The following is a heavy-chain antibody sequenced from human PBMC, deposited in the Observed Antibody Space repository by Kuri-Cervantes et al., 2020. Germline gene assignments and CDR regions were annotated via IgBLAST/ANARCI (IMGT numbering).Heavy chain of an antibody. V-gene: IGHV3-48*04. Sequence: GESLKISCAASGFIFSNYGMHWVRQAPGKGLEWFSYIGSFGITTYYADSVRGRFTISRDNAKNTLYLQMNSLRAEDSALYYCARRSVGGVPYYFDYWGQGVLVTVSS. CDR3: ARRSVGGVPYYFDY. D-gene: IGHD1-26*01. CDR1: GFIFSNYG. J-gene: IGHJ4*02. CDR2: IGSFGITT.